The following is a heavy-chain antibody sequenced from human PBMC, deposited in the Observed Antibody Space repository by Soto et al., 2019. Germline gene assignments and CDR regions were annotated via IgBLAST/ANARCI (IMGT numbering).Heavy chain of an antibody. D-gene: IGHD2-15*01. J-gene: IGHJ6*02. CDR3: TTGSVEGV. Sequence: EEQLVESGGGLVKPGGSLRLSCAASGFIFSKAWMNWVRQAPGKGLEWVGRIKLSTDGGTTDYAAPVKGSFTISRDDSKNTLYLQMNSIKTEDTALYYCTTGSVEGVWGRGTTVTVSS. V-gene: IGHV3-15*07. CDR1: GFIFSKAW. CDR2: IKLSTDGGTT.